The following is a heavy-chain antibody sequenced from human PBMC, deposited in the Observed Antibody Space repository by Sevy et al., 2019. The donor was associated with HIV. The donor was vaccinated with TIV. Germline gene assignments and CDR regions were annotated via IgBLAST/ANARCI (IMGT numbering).Heavy chain of an antibody. D-gene: IGHD2-8*02. CDR3: AGSLNIVLVYGMDV. CDR2: INTNTGNP. V-gene: IGHV7-4-1*02. Sequence: ASVKVSCKASGYTFTSYAMNWVRQAPGQGLEWMGWINTNTGNPTYAQAFTGRFVFSLDTSVSTAYLQISSLKAEDTAVYYCAGSLNIVLVYGMDVWGQGTTVTVSS. J-gene: IGHJ6*02. CDR1: GYTFTSYA.